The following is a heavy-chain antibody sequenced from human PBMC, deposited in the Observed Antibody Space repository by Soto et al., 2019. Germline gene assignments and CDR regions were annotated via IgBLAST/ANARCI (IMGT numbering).Heavy chain of an antibody. V-gene: IGHV3-23*01. CDR1: GFTFSTSP. Sequence: EVQLLESGGGLVQPGGSLRLSCAATGFTFSTSPMGWVRQAPGKGLEWVPGISGTGSSTYYTDSVKGRFASSRDNSKSTLYLQMNRLRADDTAVYYCASYMWGTYRLFEFWGQGTLATVSS. CDR2: ISGTGSST. D-gene: IGHD3-16*02. CDR3: ASYMWGTYRLFEF. J-gene: IGHJ4*02.